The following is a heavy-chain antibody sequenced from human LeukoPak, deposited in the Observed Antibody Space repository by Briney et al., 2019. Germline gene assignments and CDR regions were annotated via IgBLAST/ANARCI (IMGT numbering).Heavy chain of an antibody. CDR2: ISSSSSTI. CDR1: GFTFSSYS. D-gene: IGHD5-24*01. CDR3: ARVDGYYYYYMDV. Sequence: GGSLRLSCAASGFTFSSYSMNWVRQAPGKGLEWVSYISSSSSTIYYADSVKGRFTISRDNSKNTLYLQVNSLRAEDTAVYYCARVDGYYYYYMDVWGKGTTVTVSS. J-gene: IGHJ6*03. V-gene: IGHV3-48*01.